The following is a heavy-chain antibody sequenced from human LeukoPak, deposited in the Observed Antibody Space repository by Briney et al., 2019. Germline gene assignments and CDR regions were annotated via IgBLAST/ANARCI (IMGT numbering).Heavy chain of an antibody. CDR2: INPNSGGT. D-gene: IGHD6-6*01. V-gene: IGHV1-2*02. CDR1: GYTFTGYY. CDR3: ARGQFIAARYYFDY. Sequence: ASVKVSCKASGYTFTGYYMHWVRQAPGQGLERMGWINPNSGGTNYAQKFQGRVTMTRDTSISTAYMELSRLRSDDTAVYYCARGQFIAARYYFDYWGQGTLVTVSS. J-gene: IGHJ4*02.